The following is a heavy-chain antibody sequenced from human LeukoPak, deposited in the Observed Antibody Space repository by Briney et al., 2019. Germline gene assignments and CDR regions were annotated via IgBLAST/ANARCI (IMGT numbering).Heavy chain of an antibody. CDR2: INWNGGST. J-gene: IGHJ5*02. CDR1: GFTFDDYG. Sequence: GGSLRLSCAGSGFTFDDYGMSWVRQAPGKGLEWVSGINWNGGSTGYVDSVKGRFTISRDNAKNSLYLQMNSLRVEDTAVYYCARRGELLRDNWLDPWGQGALVTVSS. CDR3: ARRGELLRDNWLDP. D-gene: IGHD1-26*01. V-gene: IGHV3-20*04.